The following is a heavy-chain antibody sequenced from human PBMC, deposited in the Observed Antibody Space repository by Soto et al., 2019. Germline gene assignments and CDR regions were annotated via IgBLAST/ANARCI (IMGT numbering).Heavy chain of an antibody. J-gene: IGHJ4*02. Sequence: QVQLVESGGGVVQPGRSLRLSCAASGFTFSSYAMHWVRQAPGKGLEWVAVISYDGSNKYYADSVKGRFTISRDKSKNTLYLQMHSLRAADTAVYYCARDGDCSGGSCYSRGGYFDYWGQGTLVTVSS. V-gene: IGHV3-30-3*01. CDR1: GFTFSSYA. CDR2: ISYDGSNK. D-gene: IGHD2-15*01. CDR3: ARDGDCSGGSCYSRGGYFDY.